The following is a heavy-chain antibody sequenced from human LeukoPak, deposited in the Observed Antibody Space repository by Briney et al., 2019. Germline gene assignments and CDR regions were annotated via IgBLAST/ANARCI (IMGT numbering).Heavy chain of an antibody. D-gene: IGHD3-22*01. J-gene: IGHJ4*02. V-gene: IGHV5-51*01. CDR2: IYPGDSNS. CDR3: AIQSSGLDY. Sequence: GESLNISYKGSEYRFANSWIGWVRQLPGKGLEWMGIIYPGDSNSRYSPSFQGQVTMSADKSISTAYLQWSSLKASDAAMYYCAIQSSGLDYWGQGTLVTVSS. CDR1: EYRFANSW.